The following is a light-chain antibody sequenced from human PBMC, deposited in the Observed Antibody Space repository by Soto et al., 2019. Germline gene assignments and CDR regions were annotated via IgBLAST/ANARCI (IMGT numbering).Light chain of an antibody. V-gene: IGKV1-12*01. CDR2: TAS. CDR1: QAISRW. Sequence: DIQMTQLPSSMSASVGNRVTITCRASQAISRWLAWYHQKPGKAPNLLIYTASTLHSEVPSRFNGSGSGTDFTVTTRSLRPEDFGTYYCHQANSCPLTFGPGTKVGMK. J-gene: IGKJ3*01. CDR3: HQANSCPLT.